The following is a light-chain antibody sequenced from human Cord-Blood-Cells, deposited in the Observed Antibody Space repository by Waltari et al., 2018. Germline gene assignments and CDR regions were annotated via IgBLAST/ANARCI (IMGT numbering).Light chain of an antibody. CDR3: LLSYSGARVVV. Sequence: QAVVTQEPSLTVSPGGTVTLTCGSSTGAVTSGHYPYLFQQKPGQAPRTLIYDTSNKHSWTPARFSGSLLGGKAALTLSGAQPEDEAEYYCLLSYSGARVVVFGGGTKLTVL. CDR2: DTS. J-gene: IGLJ2*01. CDR1: TGAVTSGHY. V-gene: IGLV7-46*01.